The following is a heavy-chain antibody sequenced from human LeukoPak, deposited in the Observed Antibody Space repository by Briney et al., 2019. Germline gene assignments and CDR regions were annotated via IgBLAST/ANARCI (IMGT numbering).Heavy chain of an antibody. CDR3: AREAIVVVPDYYYYMDV. V-gene: IGHV4-38-2*02. CDR2: IYHSGST. J-gene: IGHJ6*03. Sequence: PSETLSLTCTVSGYSISSGYYWGWIRQPPGKGLEWIGSIYHSGSTYYNPSLKSRVTISVDTSKNQFSLKLSSVTAADTAVYYCAREAIVVVPDYYYYMDVWGKGTTVTVSS. D-gene: IGHD2-2*01. CDR1: GYSISSGYY.